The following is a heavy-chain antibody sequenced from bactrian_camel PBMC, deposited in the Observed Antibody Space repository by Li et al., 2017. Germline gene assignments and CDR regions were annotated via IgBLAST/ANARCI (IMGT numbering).Heavy chain of an antibody. CDR3: AAQTTFRVVRGFRPEDFDS. CDR2: ICPRGDGV. J-gene: IGHJ6*01. V-gene: IGHV3-3*01. CDR1: GDTANTASRC. Sequence: HVQLVESGGGSVQAGGSLRLSCAASGDTANTASRCMGWFRQAPGKEREGVAAICPRGDGVYYAGSVKGRFTISQDRAKRESYLQMNSLKPEDTGMYYCAAQTTFRVVRGFRPEDFDSWGQGTQVTVS. D-gene: IGHD5*01.